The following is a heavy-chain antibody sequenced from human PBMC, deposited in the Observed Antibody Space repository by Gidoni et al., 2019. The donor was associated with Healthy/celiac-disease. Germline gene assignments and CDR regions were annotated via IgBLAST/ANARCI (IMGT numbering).Heavy chain of an antibody. CDR2: MSCSSSTI. J-gene: IGHJ4*02. V-gene: IGHV3-48*01. Sequence: EVQLVESGGGLVQPGGSLRLSVAASGFTFSSYSLNWVRQAPGKVLEWVSYMSCSSSTIYYADSVKGRFTISRDNAKNSLYLQMNSLRAEDTAVYYCARGHDGSGSYYPDYWGQGTLVTVSS. CDR1: GFTFSSYS. CDR3: ARGHDGSGSYYPDY. D-gene: IGHD3-10*01.